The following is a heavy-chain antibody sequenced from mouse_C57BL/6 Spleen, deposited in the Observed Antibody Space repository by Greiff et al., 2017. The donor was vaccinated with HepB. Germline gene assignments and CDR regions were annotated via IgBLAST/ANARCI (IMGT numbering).Heavy chain of an antibody. CDR2: IDPSDSYT. CDR1: GYTFTSYW. Sequence: QVQLQQPGAELVRPGTSVKLSCKASGYTFTSYWMHWVKQRPGQGLEWIGVIDPSDSYTNYNQKFKGKATLTVDTSSSTAYMQLSSLTSEDSAVYYCARRNYSNYDAMDYWGQGTSVTVSS. J-gene: IGHJ4*01. D-gene: IGHD2-5*01. V-gene: IGHV1-59*01. CDR3: ARRNYSNYDAMDY.